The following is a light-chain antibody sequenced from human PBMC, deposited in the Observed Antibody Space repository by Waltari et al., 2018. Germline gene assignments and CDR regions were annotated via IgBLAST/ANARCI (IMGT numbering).Light chain of an antibody. J-gene: IGLJ1*01. Sequence: QSALTQPASVSGSPGQSITISCTGTSSDVGAYNYVSWYQQHPGKAPKLMFYEVNNRPSGVPHRFAGSKLGHTASLTISGLQAEDEADYFCNSYTSSTTQVFGTGTKVTVL. CDR3: NSYTSSTTQV. CDR1: SSDVGAYNY. V-gene: IGLV2-14*01. CDR2: EVN.